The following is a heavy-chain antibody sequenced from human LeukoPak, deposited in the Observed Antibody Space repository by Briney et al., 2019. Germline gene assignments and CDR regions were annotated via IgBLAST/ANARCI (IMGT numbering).Heavy chain of an antibody. CDR2: IYYSGST. D-gene: IGHD3-10*01. J-gene: IGHJ4*02. V-gene: IGHV4-61*10. CDR1: GGSISSGSYY. CDR3: GGTLLWFGGLID. Sequence: SETLSLTCTVSGGSISSGSYYWSWIRQPAGKGLEWIGYIYYSGSTNYNPSLKSRVTISVDTSKNQFSLKLSSVTAADTAVYYCGGTLLWFGGLIDWGQGTLVTVSS.